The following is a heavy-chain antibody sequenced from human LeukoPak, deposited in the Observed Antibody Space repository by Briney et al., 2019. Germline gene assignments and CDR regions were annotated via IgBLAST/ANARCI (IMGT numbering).Heavy chain of an antibody. V-gene: IGHV3-48*01. CDR3: AREEYYYDSSGYYLPYYFDY. D-gene: IGHD3-22*01. J-gene: IGHJ4*02. Sequence: PGGSLRLSCAASGFTFSSYSMNWVRQAPGKGLEWVSHISSSSSTIYYADSVKGRFTISRDNAKNSLYLQMNSLRAEDTAVYYCAREEYYYDSSGYYLPYYFDYWGQGTLVTVSS. CDR1: GFTFSSYS. CDR2: ISSSSSTI.